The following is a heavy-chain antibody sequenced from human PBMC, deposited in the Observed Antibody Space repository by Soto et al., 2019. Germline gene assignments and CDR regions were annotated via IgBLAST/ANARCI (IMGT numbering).Heavy chain of an antibody. D-gene: IGHD3-16*01. Sequence: EAQLLESGGGLVQPGGSLRLSCAASGLAFSNYAMTWVRQAPGKGLEWVSIITASGYSAYYGGAVKGRFTTSRDNSRSTVYLEMNGLGGDDTAVYSCAKGDLLWDPFDFWGQGTLVTVSS. V-gene: IGHV3-23*01. CDR2: ITASGYSA. J-gene: IGHJ4*02. CDR3: AKGDLLWDPFDF. CDR1: GLAFSNYA.